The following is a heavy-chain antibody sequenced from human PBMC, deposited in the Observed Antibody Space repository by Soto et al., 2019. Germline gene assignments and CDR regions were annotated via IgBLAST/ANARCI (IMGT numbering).Heavy chain of an antibody. Sequence: ASVKVSYRASGYTFTSYDSNWVRQATAQGLEWMGWMNPNSGNTGYAQKFQGRVTMTRNTSISTAYMELSSLRSEDTAVYYCARVGIVGATYDGFDSCGQRTMVAV. CDR1: GYTFTSYD. D-gene: IGHD1-26*01. J-gene: IGHJ3*02. CDR3: ARVGIVGATYDGFDS. CDR2: MNPNSGNT. V-gene: IGHV1-8*01.